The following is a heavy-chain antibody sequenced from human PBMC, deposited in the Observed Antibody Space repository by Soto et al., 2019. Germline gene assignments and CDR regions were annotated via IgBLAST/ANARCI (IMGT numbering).Heavy chain of an antibody. D-gene: IGHD3-22*01. J-gene: IGHJ3*02. CDR1: GFTFDDYA. CDR2: ISWNSGSI. V-gene: IGHV3-9*01. CDR3: AKERITMIVGGDAFDI. Sequence: SLRLSCAASGFTFDDYAMHWVRQAPGKGLEWVSGISWNSGSIGYADSVKGRFTISRDNAKNSLYLQMNSLRAEDTALYYCAKERITMIVGGDAFDIWGQGT.